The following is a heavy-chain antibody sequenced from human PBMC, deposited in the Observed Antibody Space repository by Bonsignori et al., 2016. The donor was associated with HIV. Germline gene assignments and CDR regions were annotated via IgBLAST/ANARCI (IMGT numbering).Heavy chain of an antibody. Sequence: VRQAPGKGLEWMGIIYPGDSDTRYSPSFQGQVTISADKSISTAYLQWSSLKASDTAMYYCARIAVAGAYYFDYWGQGTLVTVSS. V-gene: IGHV5-51*01. D-gene: IGHD6-19*01. CDR2: IYPGDSDT. CDR3: ARIAVAGAYYFDY. J-gene: IGHJ4*02.